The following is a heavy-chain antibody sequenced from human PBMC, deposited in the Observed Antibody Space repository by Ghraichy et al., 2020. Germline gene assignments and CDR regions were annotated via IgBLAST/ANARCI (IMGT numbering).Heavy chain of an antibody. Sequence: LSLTCAASGFTFSSYSMNWVRQAPGKGLEWVSYISSSSSTIYYADSVKGRFTISRDNAKNSLYLQMNSLRDEDTAVYYCASGTDSGSWTDYFDYWGQGTLVTVSS. J-gene: IGHJ4*02. CDR1: GFTFSSYS. D-gene: IGHD1-26*01. V-gene: IGHV3-48*02. CDR3: ASGTDSGSWTDYFDY. CDR2: ISSSSSTI.